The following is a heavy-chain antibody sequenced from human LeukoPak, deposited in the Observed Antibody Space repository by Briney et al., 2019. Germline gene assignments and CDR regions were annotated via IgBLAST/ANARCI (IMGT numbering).Heavy chain of an antibody. CDR1: GYTFTDYS. Sequence: GASVKVSCKASGYTFTDYSMNWVRQAPGQGLEWMGWINPNSGGTNYAQKFQGRVTMTRDTSISTAYMELSRLRSDDTAVYYCARDSEDNWNSADFDYWGQGTLVTVSS. CDR2: INPNSGGT. J-gene: IGHJ4*02. V-gene: IGHV1-2*02. CDR3: ARDSEDNWNSADFDY. D-gene: IGHD1-7*01.